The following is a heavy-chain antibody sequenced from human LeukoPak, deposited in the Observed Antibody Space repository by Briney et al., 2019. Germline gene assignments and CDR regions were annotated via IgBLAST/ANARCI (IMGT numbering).Heavy chain of an antibody. J-gene: IGHJ4*02. CDR2: IRYDGSNK. Sequence: GRSLRLSCAASGFRFSNYGMHWVRQAPGKGLEWVALIRYDGSNKYYADSVKGRFTISRDNSKNTLYLQMNSLRAEDTAVYYCGTVRGPDSSRWYSDYWGQGTLVTVSS. V-gene: IGHV3-33*01. D-gene: IGHD6-13*01. CDR3: GTVRGPDSSRWYSDY. CDR1: GFRFSNYG.